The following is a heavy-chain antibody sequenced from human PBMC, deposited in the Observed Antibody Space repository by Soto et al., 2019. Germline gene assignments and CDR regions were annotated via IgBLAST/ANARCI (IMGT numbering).Heavy chain of an antibody. Sequence: ASVKVSCKASGYTFNSYDINWVRQATGQGLEWMGWMNPNSGNTGYAQKLQGRVTMTRNTSISTAYMELSSLRSEDTAVYYCARDFLGRDAFDIWGQGTMVTVSS. D-gene: IGHD3-16*01. CDR2: MNPNSGNT. CDR1: GYTFNSYD. J-gene: IGHJ3*02. V-gene: IGHV1-8*01. CDR3: ARDFLGRDAFDI.